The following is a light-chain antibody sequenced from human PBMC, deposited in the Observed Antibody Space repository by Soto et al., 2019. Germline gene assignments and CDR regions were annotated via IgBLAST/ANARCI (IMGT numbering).Light chain of an antibody. Sequence: QSVLTQPASVSGSPGQSITISCTGTSSDVGGYRYVSWYQQHPGKAPKLLIYEVSNRPSGVSNRFSGSKSGNTASLTISGVQAEDEADYYCSSYSDSDTKVFGTGTKVTVL. CDR3: SSYSDSDTKV. J-gene: IGLJ1*01. CDR1: SSDVGGYRY. V-gene: IGLV2-14*01. CDR2: EVS.